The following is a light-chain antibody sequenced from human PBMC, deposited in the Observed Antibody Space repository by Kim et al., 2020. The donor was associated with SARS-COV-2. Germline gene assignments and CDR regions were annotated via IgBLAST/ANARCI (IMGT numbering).Light chain of an antibody. J-gene: IGKJ4*01. CDR1: QGINSN. V-gene: IGKV1-9*01. CDR3: QQHHSFPLT. Sequence: ASVADTVTITCRASQGINSNLAWYQQRPGKAPNLLIYSAFTLHSGVPSRFSGSGSGTDFTLTITSLQPEDFATYHCQQHHSFPLTFGGGTKVDIK. CDR2: SAF.